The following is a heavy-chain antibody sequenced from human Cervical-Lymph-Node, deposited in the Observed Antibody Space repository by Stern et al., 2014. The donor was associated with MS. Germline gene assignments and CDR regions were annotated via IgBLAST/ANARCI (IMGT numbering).Heavy chain of an antibody. J-gene: IGHJ4*02. CDR3: ATVGTSDY. CDR2: INPNSGGT. V-gene: IGHV1-2*06. Sequence: QVQLVQSGAEVKKPGASVKVSCKASGYSFTGYDMHWVRQAPGPGLEWMGRINPNSGGTNYEQKFEGRVTMTRDTFINTAYMELSSLRSDDTAVYYCATVGTSDYWGQGTLVTVSS. CDR1: GYSFTGYD.